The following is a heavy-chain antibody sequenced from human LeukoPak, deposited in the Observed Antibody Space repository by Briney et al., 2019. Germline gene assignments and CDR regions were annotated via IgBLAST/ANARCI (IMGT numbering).Heavy chain of an antibody. Sequence: PSQTLSLTCTVSGGSISSGDYYWSWIRQPPWKGLEWIGYIYYSGSTYYNPSLKSRVTISVDTSKNQFSLKLSSVTAADTAVYYCARAPRIIVVVPAANAPGAFDIWGQGTMVTVSS. CDR2: IYYSGST. V-gene: IGHV4-30-4*08. J-gene: IGHJ3*02. D-gene: IGHD2-2*01. CDR1: GGSISSGDYY. CDR3: ARAPRIIVVVPAANAPGAFDI.